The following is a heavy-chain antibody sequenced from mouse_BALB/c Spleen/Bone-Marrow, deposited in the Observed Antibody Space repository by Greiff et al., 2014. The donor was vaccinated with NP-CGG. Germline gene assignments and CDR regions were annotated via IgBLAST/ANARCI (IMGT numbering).Heavy chain of an antibody. J-gene: IGHJ1*01. V-gene: IGHV1-7*01. D-gene: IGHD2-4*01. CDR3: ARGLRDWYFDV. CDR2: INPSTGNT. CDR1: GYTFTTYW. Sequence: QVQLKESGAELAKPGASVKMSCKASGYTFTTYWIHWVKQRPGQGLEWFGYINPSTGNTEYNQKFKDRATLTADKSSSTPYMQLSSLTSEDSAVYYCARGLRDWYFDVWGAGTTVTVSS.